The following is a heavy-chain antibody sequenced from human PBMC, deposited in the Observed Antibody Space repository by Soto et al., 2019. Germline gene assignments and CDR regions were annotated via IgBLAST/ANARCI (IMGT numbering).Heavy chain of an antibody. Sequence: AXGSLRLSCAGSGFTPTTTPLSWVRQPPGKGLEWVATVSGAASHTYYVDSVRGRFFISRDNSKNTVTLQMNNLTVDDTAVYYCATSFRYFDKWGQGTRVTVS. CDR3: ATSFRYFDK. CDR2: VSGAASHT. J-gene: IGHJ4*02. V-gene: IGHV3-23*01. D-gene: IGHD3-9*01. CDR1: GFTPTTTP.